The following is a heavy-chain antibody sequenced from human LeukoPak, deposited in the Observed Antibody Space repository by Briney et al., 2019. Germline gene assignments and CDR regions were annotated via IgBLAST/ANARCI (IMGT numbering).Heavy chain of an antibody. CDR3: ARIVGYCSGGSCRNWFDP. D-gene: IGHD2-15*01. J-gene: IGHJ5*02. Sequence: PSETLSLTCSVTGYSISSGYYWGWIRQPPGKGLEWIGSVYHSGSTYYNPSLKSRVTISVDTSKNQFSLKLSSVTAADTAVYYCARIVGYCSGGSCRNWFDPWGQGTLVTVSS. V-gene: IGHV4-38-2*02. CDR1: GYSISSGYY. CDR2: VYHSGST.